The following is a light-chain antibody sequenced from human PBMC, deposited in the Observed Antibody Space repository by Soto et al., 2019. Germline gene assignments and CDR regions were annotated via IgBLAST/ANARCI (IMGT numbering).Light chain of an antibody. CDR3: QQYTVWPFT. V-gene: IGKV3-15*01. Sequence: EIEMTQSPATLSLSPGERATLSCRASQNINTNLAWYQQSPGRAPRLFIYHTSTRATGIPDRFSGSGSGKEFTLTISSLQSEDFALYYCQQYTVWPFTFGGGTRVEIK. CDR2: HTS. CDR1: QNINTN. J-gene: IGKJ4*01.